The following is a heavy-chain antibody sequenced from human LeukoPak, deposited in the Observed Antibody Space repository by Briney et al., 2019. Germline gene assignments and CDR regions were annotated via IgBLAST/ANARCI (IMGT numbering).Heavy chain of an antibody. D-gene: IGHD5-18*01. V-gene: IGHV1-2*02. CDR1: GYTFTCYY. CDR3: AREIAAMVNYYYCYMDV. Sequence: ASVKVSCKASGYTFTCYYMHWVRQAPAQGLAWMGWINPNSGGTNNAQKFQGRVTMTRDTSISTAYMELSRLRSDDTAVYYCAREIAAMVNYYYCYMDVWGKGTTVTVSS. J-gene: IGHJ6*03. CDR2: INPNSGGT.